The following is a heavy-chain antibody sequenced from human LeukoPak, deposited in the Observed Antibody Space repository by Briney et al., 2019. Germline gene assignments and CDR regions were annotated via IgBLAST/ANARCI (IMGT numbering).Heavy chain of an antibody. CDR2: IYSGGST. J-gene: IGHJ4*02. D-gene: IGHD6-6*01. CDR1: GFTVSSNY. V-gene: IGHV3-66*02. CDR3: ARDSVAALDY. Sequence: PGGSLRLSCAASGFTVSSNYMSWVRQAPGKGLEWVSVIYSGGSTYYADSVKGRFTISRGNSKNTLYLQMNSLRAEDTAVYYCARDSVAALDYWGQGTLVTVSS.